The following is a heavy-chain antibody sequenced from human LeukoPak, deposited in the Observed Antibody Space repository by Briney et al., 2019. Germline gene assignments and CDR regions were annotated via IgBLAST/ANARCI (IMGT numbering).Heavy chain of an antibody. CDR3: ARAYKGIAAAGAGY. V-gene: IGHV4-34*01. CDR2: INHSGST. CDR1: GGSFSGYY. D-gene: IGHD6-13*01. Sequence: SETLSLTCAVYGGSFSGYYWSWIRQPPGKGLEWIGEINHSGSTNYNPSLKSRVTISVGTSKNQFSLKLSSVTAADTAVYYCARAYKGIAAAGAGYWGQGTLVTVSS. J-gene: IGHJ4*02.